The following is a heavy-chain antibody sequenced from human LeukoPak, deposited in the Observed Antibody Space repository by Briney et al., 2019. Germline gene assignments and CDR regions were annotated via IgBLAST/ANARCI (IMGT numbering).Heavy chain of an antibody. CDR1: GYTFTSYG. Sequence: ASLKVSCTASGYTFTSYGISWVRQAPGQRLEWIGWISAYNGNTSYAQKLQCRVTMTPDTSTSTAYMELRSLRSDDTAVYYCARIAAAGLDYWGQGTLVTVSS. J-gene: IGHJ4*02. D-gene: IGHD6-13*01. V-gene: IGHV1-18*01. CDR3: ARIAAAGLDY. CDR2: ISAYNGNT.